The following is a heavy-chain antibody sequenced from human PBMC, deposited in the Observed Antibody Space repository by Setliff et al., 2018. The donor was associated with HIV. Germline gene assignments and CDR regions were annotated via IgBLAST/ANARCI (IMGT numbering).Heavy chain of an antibody. CDR2: VNPNSGGT. V-gene: IGHV1-2*06. CDR1: GYTFTGYY. Sequence: WASVKVSCKASGYTFTGYYIHWVRQAPGQGLEWMGRVNPNSGGTNYAQKFQGRVTMTWDTSFSTAYMELTSLTSDDTATYYCARDRVYAEHYSFEYWGQGILVTVSS. D-gene: IGHD2-8*01. J-gene: IGHJ4*02. CDR3: ARDRVYAEHYSFEY.